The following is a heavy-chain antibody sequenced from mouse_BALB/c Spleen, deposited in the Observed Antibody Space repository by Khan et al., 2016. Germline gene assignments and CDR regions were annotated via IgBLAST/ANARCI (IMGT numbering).Heavy chain of an antibody. Sequence: EVQLQESGPGLVKPSQSLSPTCSVTGYSITSGYYWNWIRQFPGNKLEWMGYISYDGSNNYNPSLKNRISITLDTSKNQFFLKLNSVTTEDSATSCSARDPLYYYGSSYWYFDVGGAGTTVTVSS. CDR1: GYSITSGYY. CDR3: ARDPLYYYGSSYWYFDV. D-gene: IGHD1-1*01. V-gene: IGHV3-6*02. CDR2: ISYDGSN. J-gene: IGHJ1*01.